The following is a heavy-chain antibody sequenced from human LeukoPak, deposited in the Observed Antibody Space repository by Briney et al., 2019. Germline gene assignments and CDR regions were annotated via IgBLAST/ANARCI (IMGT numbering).Heavy chain of an antibody. CDR2: INPNSGGT. CDR3: ARSLFWSGSPRPVSYYYMDV. J-gene: IGHJ6*03. Sequence: ASVKVSCKASGYTFTGYYMHWVRQAPGQGLEWMGWINPNSGGTNYAQKFQGRVTMTRDTSISTAYMELSRLRSDDTAVYYCARSLFWSGSPRPVSYYYMDVWGKGTTVTVSS. D-gene: IGHD3-3*01. V-gene: IGHV1-2*02. CDR1: GYTFTGYY.